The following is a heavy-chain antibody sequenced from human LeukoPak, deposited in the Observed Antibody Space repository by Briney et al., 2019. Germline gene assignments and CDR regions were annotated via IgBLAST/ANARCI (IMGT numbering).Heavy chain of an antibody. CDR3: ARGYCSGGSCPVDY. CDR2: INYSGST. V-gene: IGHV4-39*01. D-gene: IGHD2-15*01. J-gene: IGHJ4*02. Sequence: SETLSLTCTVSGASLSSSSYDCGWIRQPPGKGLDLIVNINYSGSTYYNTSLRSRVTMSVDTSKNKFCLKLSSVTAADTAVYYCARGYCSGGSCPVDYWGQGTLVTVSS. CDR1: GASLSSSSYD.